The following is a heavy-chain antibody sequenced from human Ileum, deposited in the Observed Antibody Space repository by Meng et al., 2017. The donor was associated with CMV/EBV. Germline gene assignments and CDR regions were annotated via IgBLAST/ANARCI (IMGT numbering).Heavy chain of an antibody. CDR1: GYPLSTYH. CDR3: ARVLVAGRAEYHY. Sequence: NASGYPLSTYHMHWLRQAPGQGLEWMGVINPTNGGTDYAQQFQGRVTMTTDTSTNTVYLELSSLTSDDTAVYYCARVLVAGRAEYHYWGQGTLVTVSS. J-gene: IGHJ4*02. V-gene: IGHV1-46*01. D-gene: IGHD6-19*01. CDR2: INPTNGGT.